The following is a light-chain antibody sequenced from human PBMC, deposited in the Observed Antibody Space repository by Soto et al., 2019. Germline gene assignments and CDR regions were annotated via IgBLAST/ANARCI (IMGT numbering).Light chain of an antibody. CDR1: QSISSY. CDR3: QQYYRYPWM. CDR2: AAS. Sequence: DIQMTQSPSSLSASVGDRVTITCRASQSISSYLNWYQQKPGKAPKLLIYAASSLQSGVPSRFSASGSGTEFTLTITDMQPDDFATYYCQQYYRYPWMFGQGTKVDI. V-gene: IGKV1-39*01. J-gene: IGKJ1*01.